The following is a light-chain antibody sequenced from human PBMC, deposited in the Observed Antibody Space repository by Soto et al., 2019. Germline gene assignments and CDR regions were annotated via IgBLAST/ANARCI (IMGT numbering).Light chain of an antibody. Sequence: DIQLTQSPSFLSASVGDRVAITCRASQGISTFLAWYQQKPGKAPGLLIYDASTLQSGVPSRFSGSGSGTEFTLIISSLQPEDFATYYCQQIDSYPITFGQGTRLEIK. V-gene: IGKV1-9*01. CDR2: DAS. CDR3: QQIDSYPIT. J-gene: IGKJ5*01. CDR1: QGISTF.